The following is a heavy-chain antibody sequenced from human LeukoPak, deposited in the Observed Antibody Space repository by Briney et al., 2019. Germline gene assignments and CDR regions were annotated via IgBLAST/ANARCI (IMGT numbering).Heavy chain of an antibody. CDR3: ARVHHYYYGMDV. CDR1: GGSISSGGYY. V-gene: IGHV4-61*08. Sequence: SETLSLTCTVSGGSISSGGYYWSWIRQPPGKGLEWIGYIYYSGSTNYNPSLKSRVTISVDTSKNQFSLKLSSVTAADTAVYYCARVHHYYYGMDVWGQGTTVTVSS. J-gene: IGHJ6*02. CDR2: IYYSGST.